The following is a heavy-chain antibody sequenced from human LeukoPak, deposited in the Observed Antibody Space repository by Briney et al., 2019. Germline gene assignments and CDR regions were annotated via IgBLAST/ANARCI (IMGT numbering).Heavy chain of an antibody. CDR3: AKDHSSSCDFDY. Sequence: GGSLRLSCAASGFTFSSYGMHWVRQAPGKGLKWVAFIRYDGSNKYYADSVKGRFTISRDNSKNTLYLQMNSLRAEDTAVYYCAKDHSSSCDFDYWGQGTLVTVSS. J-gene: IGHJ4*02. V-gene: IGHV3-30*02. D-gene: IGHD6-6*01. CDR1: GFTFSSYG. CDR2: IRYDGSNK.